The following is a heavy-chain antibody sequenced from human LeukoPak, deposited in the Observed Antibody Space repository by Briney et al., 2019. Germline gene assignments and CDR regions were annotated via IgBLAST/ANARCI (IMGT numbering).Heavy chain of an antibody. J-gene: IGHJ5*02. D-gene: IGHD3-10*01. V-gene: IGHV1-2*02. CDR3: ARDRGGSRSGFDP. CDR2: INPNSGGT. Sequence: ASVKVSCKASGYTFTGYYMHWVRQAPGQGLEWMGWINPNSGGTNYAQKFQGRVTMTRDTSISTAYMELSRLRSDDTAVYYCARDRGGSRSGFDPWGQGTLVTVSS. CDR1: GYTFTGYY.